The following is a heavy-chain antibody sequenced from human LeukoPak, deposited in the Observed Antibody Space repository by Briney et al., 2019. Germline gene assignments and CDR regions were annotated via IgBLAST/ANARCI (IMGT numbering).Heavy chain of an antibody. V-gene: IGHV1-18*01. D-gene: IGHD2-2*01. CDR2: TSAYNGNT. CDR3: ARDRVVVVPAAHYYYYYYMDV. Sequence: ASVKVSCKASGYTFTSYGISWVRQAPGQGLEWMGWTSAYNGNTNYAQKLQGRVTMTTDTSTSTAYMELRSLRSDDTAVYYCARDRVVVVPAAHYYYYYYMDVWGKGTTVTVSS. CDR1: GYTFTSYG. J-gene: IGHJ6*03.